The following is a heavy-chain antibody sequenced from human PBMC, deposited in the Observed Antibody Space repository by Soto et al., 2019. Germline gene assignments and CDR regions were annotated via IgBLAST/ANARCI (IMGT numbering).Heavy chain of an antibody. CDR1: GGSISSSTSY. V-gene: IGHV4-39*01. CDR3: ARPVNDYYYYMDV. CDR2: INYSGST. Sequence: QLQLQESGPGLVKPSETLSLTCTVSGGSISSSTSYWGWIRQPPGKGLEWIGSINYSGSTYYSPSLKRRVTISADTSKNQFSLKLSSVTAADTAVYYCARPVNDYYYYMDVWGKGTMVTVSS. J-gene: IGHJ6*03.